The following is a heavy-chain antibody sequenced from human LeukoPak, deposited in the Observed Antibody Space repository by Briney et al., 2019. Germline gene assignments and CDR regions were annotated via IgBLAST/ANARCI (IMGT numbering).Heavy chain of an antibody. CDR3: AREVGDYGVAIDY. D-gene: IGHD4-17*01. J-gene: IGHJ4*02. Sequence: SETLSLTCTVSGGSISSYYWSWIRQPPGKGLEWIGYIYYSGSTNYNPSLKSRVTISVDTSKKQFSLKLSTVTAADTAVYYCAREVGDYGVAIDYWGQGTLVTVSS. CDR1: GGSISSYY. V-gene: IGHV4-59*01. CDR2: IYYSGST.